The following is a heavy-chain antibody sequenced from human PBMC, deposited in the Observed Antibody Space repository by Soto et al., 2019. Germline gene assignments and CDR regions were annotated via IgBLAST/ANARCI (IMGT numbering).Heavy chain of an antibody. J-gene: IGHJ4*02. Sequence: GGSLRLSCAASGFTFSSYAMSWVRQAPGKGLEWVSAISAGGGSTYYADSVKGRFTISRDNSKNTLYLQMSSLRAEDTAVYYYAKRNKWQEKLPFDCWGQGTLVTVSS. V-gene: IGHV3-23*01. CDR1: GFTFSSYA. D-gene: IGHD5-12*01. CDR2: ISAGGGST. CDR3: AKRNKWQEKLPFDC.